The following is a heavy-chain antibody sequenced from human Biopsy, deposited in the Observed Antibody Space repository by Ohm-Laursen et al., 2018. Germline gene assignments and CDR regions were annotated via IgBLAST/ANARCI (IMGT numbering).Heavy chain of an antibody. V-gene: IGHV3-33*01. CDR2: LWYDGTNK. CDR1: GFSFSSYG. Sequence: SLRLSCAASGFSFSSYGMHWVRQAPGKGLEWVAVLWYDGTNKYYADSVKGRFTISRDNSKNTLYLQMNSLRAEDTAIYYCARPTNARAGGAPFDIWGQGTMVTVSS. CDR3: ARPTNARAGGAPFDI. J-gene: IGHJ3*02. D-gene: IGHD1-1*01.